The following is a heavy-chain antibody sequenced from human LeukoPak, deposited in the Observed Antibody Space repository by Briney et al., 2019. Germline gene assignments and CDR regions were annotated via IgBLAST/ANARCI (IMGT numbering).Heavy chain of an antibody. CDR2: INHSGST. CDR1: GESFSGYY. D-gene: IGHD3-16*02. J-gene: IGHJ4*02. Sequence: SETLSLTCAVYGESFSGYYWNLIRQPPGKGLEWIGEINHSGSTNYNPSLKSRVTISVDTSKNQFSLKLNSVTAADTAVYYCARRRGVIHTLDHWSQGTLVTVSS. CDR3: ARRRGVIHTLDH. V-gene: IGHV4-34*01.